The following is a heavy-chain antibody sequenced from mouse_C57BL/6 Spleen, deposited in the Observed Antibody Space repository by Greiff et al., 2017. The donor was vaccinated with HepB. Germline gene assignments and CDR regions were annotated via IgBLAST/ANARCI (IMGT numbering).Heavy chain of an antibody. CDR3: ARSELRSNFDY. CDR2: IDPSDSYT. D-gene: IGHD1-1*01. V-gene: IGHV1-69*01. Sequence: VQLQQPGAELVMPGASVKLSCKASGYTFTSYWMHWVKQRPGQGLEWIGEIDPSDSYTNYNQKFKGKSTLTVDKSSSTAYMQLSSLTSEDSAVYYCARSELRSNFDYWGQGTTLTVSS. J-gene: IGHJ2*01. CDR1: GYTFTSYW.